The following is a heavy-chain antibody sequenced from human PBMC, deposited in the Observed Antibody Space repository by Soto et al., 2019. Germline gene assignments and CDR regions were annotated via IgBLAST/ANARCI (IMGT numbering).Heavy chain of an antibody. Sequence: EVQLVESGGGLVKPGGSLRLSCAASEFTFSNYNMNWVRQAPGKGLEWVSSISSSSSYIYYTDSLKGRITISRDNAKKSLYLQMISLRAEDTAVYYCARDVGLRSWFDPWGQGTLVTVSS. D-gene: IGHD4-17*01. V-gene: IGHV3-21*01. CDR1: EFTFSNYN. CDR2: ISSSSSYI. J-gene: IGHJ5*02. CDR3: ARDVGLRSWFDP.